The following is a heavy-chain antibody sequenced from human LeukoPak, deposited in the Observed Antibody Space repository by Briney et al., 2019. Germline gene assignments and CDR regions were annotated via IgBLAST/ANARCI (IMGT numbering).Heavy chain of an antibody. CDR3: ARIGLPSSSTYYYYMDV. D-gene: IGHD2-2*01. V-gene: IGHV4-61*01. CDR2: IYYSGST. Sequence: SETLSLTCTVSGGSISSGSYYWGWLRQPPGKGMEWIGYIYYSGSTNYNPSLKSRVTLSVDTSKNQFSLKVSSVTAADTAVYYCARIGLPSSSTYYYYMDVWGKGTTVTISS. CDR1: GGSISSGSYY. J-gene: IGHJ6*03.